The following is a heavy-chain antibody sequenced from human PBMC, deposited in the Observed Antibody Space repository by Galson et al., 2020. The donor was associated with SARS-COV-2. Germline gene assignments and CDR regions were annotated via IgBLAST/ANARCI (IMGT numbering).Heavy chain of an antibody. CDR1: GFTFSTYG. J-gene: IGHJ4*02. V-gene: IGHV3-33*06. Sequence: TGGSLRLSCAASGFTFSTYGMHWVRQAPGKGLEWVAVIWYDGSNKYYVDSVKGRFTISRDNSKSTVYLQMNSLRAEDTALYYCVKGIGGVPPEFDCWGQGTLVTVSP. D-gene: IGHD3-16*01. CDR2: IWYDGSNK. CDR3: VKGIGGVPPEFDC.